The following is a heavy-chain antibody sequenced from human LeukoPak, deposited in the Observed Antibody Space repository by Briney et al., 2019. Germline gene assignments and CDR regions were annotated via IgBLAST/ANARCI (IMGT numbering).Heavy chain of an antibody. CDR2: IIPIFGTA. V-gene: IGHV1-69*06. D-gene: IGHD2-15*01. J-gene: IGHJ5*02. CDR3: ARSDRGGGSYNWFDP. CDR1: GGTFSSYA. Sequence: SVTVSCKASGGTFSSYAISWVRQAPGQGLEWMGGIIPIFGTANYAQKFQGRVTITADKSTSTAYMELSSLRSEDTAVYYCARSDRGGGSYNWFDPWGQGTLVTVFS.